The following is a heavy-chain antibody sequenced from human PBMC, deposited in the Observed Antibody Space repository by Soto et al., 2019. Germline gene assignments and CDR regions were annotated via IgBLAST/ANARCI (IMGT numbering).Heavy chain of an antibody. J-gene: IGHJ5*02. D-gene: IGHD1-1*01. CDR3: AKDGLKGNGTRDRLDP. Sequence: EIQLLESGGGLVQPGGSLRLSCAASGFAFNIHGMTWVRQAPGRGLEWVSSIGGGDPYYADSVKGRFTISRHDYKNMVYLQMNSLRVEDKANYDCAKDGLKGNGTRDRLDPGGNGTVVLVST. CDR1: GFAFNIHG. V-gene: IGHV3-23*01. CDR2: IGGGDP.